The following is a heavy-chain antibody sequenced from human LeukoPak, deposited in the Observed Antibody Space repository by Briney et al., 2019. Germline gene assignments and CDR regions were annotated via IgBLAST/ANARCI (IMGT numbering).Heavy chain of an antibody. CDR2: IIPIFGTA. CDR3: ARDSAPGDTYGLLGIDS. D-gene: IGHD5-18*01. J-gene: IGHJ4*02. V-gene: IGHV1-69*06. CDR1: GGTFSSYA. Sequence: GSSVKVSCKASGGTFSSYAISWVRQAPGQGLEWMGGIIPIFGTANYAQKFQGRVTITADKSTSTAYMELSRLRSDDTAVYYCARDSAPGDTYGLLGIDSWGQGTLVTVSS.